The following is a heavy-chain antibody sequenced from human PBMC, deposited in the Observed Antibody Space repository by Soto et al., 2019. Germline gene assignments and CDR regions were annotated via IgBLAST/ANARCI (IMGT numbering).Heavy chain of an antibody. CDR1: GFTFSSYS. Sequence: EVQLVESGGGLVQPGGSLRLSCAASGFTFSSYSMNWVRQAPGKGLEWVSYISSSSSTIYYADSVKGRFTISRDNAKNSLYPQMNRLRAEDTAVYYCDTAPGDYYYYMDVWGKGTTVTVSS. V-gene: IGHV3-48*01. J-gene: IGHJ6*03. D-gene: IGHD3-10*01. CDR3: DTAPGDYYYYMDV. CDR2: ISSSSSTI.